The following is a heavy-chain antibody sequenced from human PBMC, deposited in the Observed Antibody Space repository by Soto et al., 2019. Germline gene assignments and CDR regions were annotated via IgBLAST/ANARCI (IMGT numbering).Heavy chain of an antibody. CDR2: ISSGSNSI. D-gene: IGHD1-26*01. V-gene: IGHV3-48*01. CDR1: GFPFSTYG. CDR3: ARVKYAGSYSQLDY. J-gene: IGHJ4*02. Sequence: GGSLRLSCAASGFPFSTYGMNWVRQAPGKGLEWVSYISSGSNSIYYADSLKGRFTSSRDNAKNSLFLQMNSVRVEDTAVYFCARVKYAGSYSQLDYWGQGALVTVSS.